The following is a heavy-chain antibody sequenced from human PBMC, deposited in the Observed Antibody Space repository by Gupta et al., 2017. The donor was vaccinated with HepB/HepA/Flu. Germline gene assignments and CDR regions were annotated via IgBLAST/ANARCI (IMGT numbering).Heavy chain of an antibody. J-gene: IGHJ6*03. CDR3: ARSYARSSGWGFGYYYTDV. Sequence: QVQLQQWGAGMLKPSETLSLTCAVYGGSLSGYHWTWIRQSPGKGLEWIGEINHSGGTTYSPSLKSRVTISIDTSKNQFSLKVTSVTAADTSVYYCARSYARSSGWGFGYYYTDVWGKGTIVSVSS. CDR1: GGSLSGYH. D-gene: IGHD3-10*01. V-gene: IGHV4-34*01. CDR2: INHSGGT.